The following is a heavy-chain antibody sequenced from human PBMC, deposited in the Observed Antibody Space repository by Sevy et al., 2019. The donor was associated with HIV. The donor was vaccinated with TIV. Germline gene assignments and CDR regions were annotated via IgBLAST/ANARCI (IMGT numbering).Heavy chain of an antibody. Sequence: GGSLRLSCAASGFTVSRNYMSWVRQAPGKGLEWVSVIYSGGSTYYADSVKGRFTISRDNSKNTLYLQMNSLRAEDTAVYYCARERIVGATWGGFDYWGQGTLVTVS. D-gene: IGHD1-26*01. V-gene: IGHV3-53*01. CDR2: IYSGGST. CDR1: GFTVSRNY. J-gene: IGHJ4*02. CDR3: ARERIVGATWGGFDY.